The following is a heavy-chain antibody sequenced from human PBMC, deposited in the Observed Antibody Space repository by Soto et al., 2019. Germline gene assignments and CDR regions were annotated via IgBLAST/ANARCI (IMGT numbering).Heavy chain of an antibody. CDR1: GFTFSSYG. V-gene: IGHV3-30*18. J-gene: IGHJ6*02. CDR2: ISYDGSNK. CDR3: AKASYDFWSGYYYYYYGMDV. Sequence: PGGSLRLSCAASGFTFSSYGMHWVRQAPGKGLGWVAVISYDGSNKYYADSVKGRFTISRDNSKNTLYLQMNSLRAEDTAVYYCAKASYDFWSGYYYYYYGMDVWGQGTTVTVSS. D-gene: IGHD3-3*01.